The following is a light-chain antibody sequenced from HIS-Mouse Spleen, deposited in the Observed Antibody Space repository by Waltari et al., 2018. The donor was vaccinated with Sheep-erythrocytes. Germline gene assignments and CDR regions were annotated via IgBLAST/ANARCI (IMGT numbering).Light chain of an antibody. CDR1: SSDVGSYNL. V-gene: IGLV2-23*01. CDR2: EGS. J-gene: IGLJ3*02. Sequence: QSALTQPASVSGSPGQSITISCTGTSSDVGSYNLVSWYQKTPGKAPKRMIYEGSKRPSGVSNAVSGSKSGNTASRTISGLQAEDEADYYCCSYAGSSTPWVFGGGTKLTVL. CDR3: CSYAGSSTPWV.